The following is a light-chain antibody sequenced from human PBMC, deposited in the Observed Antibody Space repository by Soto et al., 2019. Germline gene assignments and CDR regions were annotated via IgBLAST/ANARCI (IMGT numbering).Light chain of an antibody. CDR2: RNN. Sequence: QSALTQPPSASGTPGQRVTISCSGSSSDIGSNYVYWYQQLPGTAPKLLIYRNNQRPSGVPDRFSGSKSGTSASLAISGLRSEDEADYYCAAWDDSLSGSYVFGTGTKGPVL. CDR3: AAWDDSLSGSYV. V-gene: IGLV1-47*01. J-gene: IGLJ1*01. CDR1: SSDIGSNY.